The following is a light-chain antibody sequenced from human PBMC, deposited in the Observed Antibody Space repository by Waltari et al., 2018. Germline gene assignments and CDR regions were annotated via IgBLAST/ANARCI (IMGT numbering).Light chain of an antibody. CDR2: QHN. CDR3: QAWDRTTVV. V-gene: IGLV3-1*01. CDR1: QLGDKY. Sequence: SYELTQPPSVSVSPGQTASIPCSGDQLGDKYAYWYQQKPGQSPILVIYQHNKRPSGIPERFSGSNSGNTATLTISGTQAMDEADYYCQAWDRTTVVFGGGTKLTVL. J-gene: IGLJ2*01.